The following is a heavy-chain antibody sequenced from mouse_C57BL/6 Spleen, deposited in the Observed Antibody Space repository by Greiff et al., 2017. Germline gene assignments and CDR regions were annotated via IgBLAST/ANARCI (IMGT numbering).Heavy chain of an antibody. J-gene: IGHJ4*01. CDR1: GYTFTSYW. CDR2: IDPSDSYT. D-gene: IGHD1-1*01. Sequence: VQLQQPGAELVKPGASVKLSCKASGYTFTSYWMQWVKQRPGQGLEWIGEIDPSDSYTNYNQKFKGQATLTVDTSSSTAYMQLSSLTSEDSAVYYCARSGPLRSSYAMDYWGQGTSVTVSS. CDR3: ARSGPLRSSYAMDY. V-gene: IGHV1-50*01.